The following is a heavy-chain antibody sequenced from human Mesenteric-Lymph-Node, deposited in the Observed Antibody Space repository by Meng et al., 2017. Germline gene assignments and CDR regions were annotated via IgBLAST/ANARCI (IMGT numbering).Heavy chain of an antibody. CDR2: IKEDGNEK. Sequence: GESLKISCAASGFTFSRYWMSWVRQAPGKGLEWVANIKEDGNEKNYVDSVKGRFTVSRDNAKNALYLQINSLRDDDTAVYYCASYTDTSDWYALDYWGQGTLVTVSS. CDR3: ASYTDTSDWYALDY. V-gene: IGHV3-7*01. J-gene: IGHJ4*02. D-gene: IGHD6-19*01. CDR1: GFTFSRYW.